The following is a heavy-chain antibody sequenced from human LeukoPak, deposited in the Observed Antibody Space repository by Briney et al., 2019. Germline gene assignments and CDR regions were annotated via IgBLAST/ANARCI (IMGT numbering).Heavy chain of an antibody. CDR3: RYYDSSGYYYGYAFDI. V-gene: IGHV3-30*02. Sequence: GGSLRLSCAASGFTFSSYGMHWVRQAPGKGLEWVAFIRYDGRNKYYADSVKGRFTISRDNSKNTLYLQMNSLRAEDTAVYYCRYYDSSGYYYGYAFDIWGQGTMVTVSS. D-gene: IGHD3-22*01. J-gene: IGHJ3*02. CDR2: IRYDGRNK. CDR1: GFTFSSYG.